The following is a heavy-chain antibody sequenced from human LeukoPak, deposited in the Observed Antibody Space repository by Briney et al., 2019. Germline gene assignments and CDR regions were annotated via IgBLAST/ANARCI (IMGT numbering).Heavy chain of an antibody. J-gene: IGHJ4*02. CDR3: AKDPFDY. V-gene: IGHV3-23*01. CDR1: GFTFRSHA. CDR2: IYENGGTT. Sequence: GGSLRLSCVGSGFTFRSHAMSWVRQAPEKGLEFVSGIYENGGTTYYADSVKGRFTISRDNSKNTLYLQMNSLRAEDTAVYYCAKDPFDYWGQGTLVTVSS.